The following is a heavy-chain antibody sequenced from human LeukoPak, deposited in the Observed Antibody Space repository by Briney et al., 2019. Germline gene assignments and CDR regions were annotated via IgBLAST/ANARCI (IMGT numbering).Heavy chain of an antibody. CDR1: GFTFSSNY. CDR2: IYSGGST. D-gene: IGHD5-24*01. CDR3: ATHGYNRDFYFDY. V-gene: IGHV3-66*01. J-gene: IGHJ4*02. Sequence: GGSLRLSCAASGFTFSSNYMSWVRQAPGKGLEWVSVIYSGGSTYYADSVKGRFTISRDNSKNTLHLQMNSLRAEDTAVYYCATHGYNRDFYFDYWGQGTLVTVSS.